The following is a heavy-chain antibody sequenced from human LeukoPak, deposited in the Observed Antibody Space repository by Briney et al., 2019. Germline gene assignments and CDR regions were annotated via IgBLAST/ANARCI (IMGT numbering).Heavy chain of an antibody. D-gene: IGHD4-17*01. Sequence: GGPLRLSCAASGFTFSSYSMNWVRQAPGKGLEWVSSISSSSSYIYYADSVKGRFTISRDNAKNSLYLQMNSLRAEDTAVYYCARDRPHDYGDYVPFDYWGQGTLVTVSS. CDR2: ISSSSSYI. CDR3: ARDRPHDYGDYVPFDY. J-gene: IGHJ4*02. CDR1: GFTFSSYS. V-gene: IGHV3-21*01.